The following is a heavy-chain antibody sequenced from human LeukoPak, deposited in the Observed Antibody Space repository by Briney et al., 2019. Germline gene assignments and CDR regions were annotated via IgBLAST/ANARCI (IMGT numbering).Heavy chain of an antibody. J-gene: IGHJ3*01. CDR1: GFTFDSYA. D-gene: IGHD2-15*01. CDR2: ISRNGGST. CDR3: AGGLTRWYHTPDGFDV. V-gene: IGHV3-64*01. Sequence: GGSLRLSCAASGFTFDSYAMHWVRQAPGKGLEYVSAISRNGGSTFYANSVKGRFTISRDNAKNTLYLQMGSLRAEDTAVYYCAGGLTRWYHTPDGFDVWGQGTRVTVSS.